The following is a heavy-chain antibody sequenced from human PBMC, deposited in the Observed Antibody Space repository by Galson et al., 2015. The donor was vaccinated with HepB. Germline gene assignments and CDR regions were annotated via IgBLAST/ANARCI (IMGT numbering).Heavy chain of an antibody. CDR1: GFIFRNYA. CDR3: ADQLVPFGY. V-gene: IGHV3-23*01. CDR2: ISGTGGTK. J-gene: IGHJ4*02. Sequence: SLRLSCAASGFIFRNYAMTWVRQAPGKGLEWVSAISGTGGTKYYADSVRGRFTISRDNSKKTMYLQMNSLGAEDTAIYYCADQLVPFGYWGQGTLLTVSS. D-gene: IGHD1-1*01.